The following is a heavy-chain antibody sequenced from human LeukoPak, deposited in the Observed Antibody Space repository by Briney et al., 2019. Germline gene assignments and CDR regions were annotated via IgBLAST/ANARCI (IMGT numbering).Heavy chain of an antibody. Sequence: SQTLSLTCTVSGGSISSGGYFWSCIRQHPGKGLEWIGYIYFSGSTYYNPSLRSRITISVDTSKNQFSLKLTSVTAADTAVYYCARVYYTSSSFDYWGQGTLVTVSS. CDR2: IYFSGST. CDR1: GGSISSGGYF. D-gene: IGHD6-6*01. V-gene: IGHV4-31*03. CDR3: ARVYYTSSSFDY. J-gene: IGHJ4*02.